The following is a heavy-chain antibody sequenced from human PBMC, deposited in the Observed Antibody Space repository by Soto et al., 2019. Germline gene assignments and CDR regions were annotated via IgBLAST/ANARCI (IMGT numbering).Heavy chain of an antibody. V-gene: IGHV4-34*01. D-gene: IGHD6-13*01. CDR2: INHSGST. Sequence: PSETLSLTCAVYGGSFSGYYWSWIRQTPGKGLEWIGEINHSGSTNYNPSLKSRVTISVDTSKNQFSLKLSSVTAADTAVYYCARAGGQQLYYYYYGMDVWGQGTTVTVSS. CDR3: ARAGGQQLYYYYYGMDV. J-gene: IGHJ6*02. CDR1: GGSFSGYY.